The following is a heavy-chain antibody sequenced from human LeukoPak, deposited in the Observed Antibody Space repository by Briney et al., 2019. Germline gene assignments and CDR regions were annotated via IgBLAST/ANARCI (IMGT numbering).Heavy chain of an antibody. Sequence: PGGSLRLFCAPSVSTFSSYAMNWVRQAPGKGLEWVSGMSGSGGSTYFGDSVKGRFTICRDNSKKTLYLQMNSLRVEDTAVCYCANSDYWGQGTLVTVSS. CDR3: ANSDY. J-gene: IGHJ4*02. CDR1: VSTFSSYA. CDR2: MSGSGGST. V-gene: IGHV3-23*01.